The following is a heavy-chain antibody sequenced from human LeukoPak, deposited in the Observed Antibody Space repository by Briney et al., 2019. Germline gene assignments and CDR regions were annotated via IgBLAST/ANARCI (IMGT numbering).Heavy chain of an antibody. V-gene: IGHV3-33*06. Sequence: GGSLRLSCAASGFTFSSHGFHWVRQAPGKGLEWVAVIWYDGSNNYYADSVKGRFTISRDNSKNTLYLQMNSLRAEDTAVYYCAKDPNRSYFDYWGQGTLVTVTS. CDR1: GFTFSSHG. CDR3: AKDPNRSYFDY. J-gene: IGHJ4*02. CDR2: IWYDGSNN. D-gene: IGHD1-14*01.